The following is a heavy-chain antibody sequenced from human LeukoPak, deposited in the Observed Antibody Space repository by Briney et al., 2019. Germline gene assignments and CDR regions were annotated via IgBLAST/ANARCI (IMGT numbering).Heavy chain of an antibody. CDR2: ISNSGGST. Sequence: GGSLRLTCAASGFTFNTYTMYWVRQAPGKGLEWVSGISNSGGSTYYADSVKGRFTISRDNSKNTLYLQMNSLRAEDTALYYCAKGLERESRLDSWGQGTLVTVSS. CDR1: GFTFNTYT. J-gene: IGHJ4*02. D-gene: IGHD1-1*01. V-gene: IGHV3-23*01. CDR3: AKGLERESRLDS.